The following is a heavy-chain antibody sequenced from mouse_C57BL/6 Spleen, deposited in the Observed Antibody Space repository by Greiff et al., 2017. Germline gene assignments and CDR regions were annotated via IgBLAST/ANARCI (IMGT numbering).Heavy chain of an antibody. CDR3: ARKIYYDYDGEYYFDY. J-gene: IGHJ2*01. CDR1: GFTFSDYG. CDR2: ISSGSSTI. V-gene: IGHV5-17*01. Sequence: EVKLVESGGGLVKPGGSLKLSCAASGFTFSDYGMHWVRQAPEKGLEWVAYISSGSSTIYYADTVKGRFTISRDNAKNILFLQMTSLRSEDTAMYYCARKIYYDYDGEYYFDYWGQGTTLTVSS. D-gene: IGHD2-4*01.